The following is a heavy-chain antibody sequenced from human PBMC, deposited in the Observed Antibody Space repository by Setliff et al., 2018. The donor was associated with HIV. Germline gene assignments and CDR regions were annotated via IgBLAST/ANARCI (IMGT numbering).Heavy chain of an antibody. CDR2: IYNSAST. V-gene: IGHV4-4*09. D-gene: IGHD3-22*01. CDR3: ARGLSFYDPGGFDY. J-gene: IGHJ4*02. CDR1: GGSISGHY. Sequence: SETLSLTCTVSGGSISGHYWSWIRQPPGRGLEWIGYIYNSASTSYNPSLKSRVTISVDTSKNQFSLKLSSVTAADTAVYYCARGLSFYDPGGFDYWGQGTLVTVSS.